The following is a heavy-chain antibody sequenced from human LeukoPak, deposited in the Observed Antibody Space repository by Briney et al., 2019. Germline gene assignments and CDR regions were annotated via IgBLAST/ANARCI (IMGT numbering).Heavy chain of an antibody. Sequence: ASVKVSCKASGYTFTGYYMHWVRQAPGQGLEWMGWINPNSGGTNYAQKFQGRVTMTRDTSISTAYMELSRLRSDDTAVYYCAKGSGYYVFDAFDIWGQGTMVTVSS. CDR3: AKGSGYYVFDAFDI. D-gene: IGHD3-10*02. CDR2: INPNSGGT. V-gene: IGHV1-2*02. J-gene: IGHJ3*02. CDR1: GYTFTGYY.